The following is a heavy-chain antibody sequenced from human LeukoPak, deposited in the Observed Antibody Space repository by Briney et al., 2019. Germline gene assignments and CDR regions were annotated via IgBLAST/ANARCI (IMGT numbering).Heavy chain of an antibody. CDR2: ISKDGNDK. CDR1: GFTFRTYA. J-gene: IGHJ6*02. V-gene: IGHV3-30*04. CDR3: ARSMDV. Sequence: GGSLRLSCAASGFTFRTYAMHWVRQPPGKGLEWVAVISKDGNDKYYADSVKGRCTISRDNAKNSVFLQMNSLRAEDTAVYYCARSMDVWGQGTTVTVSS.